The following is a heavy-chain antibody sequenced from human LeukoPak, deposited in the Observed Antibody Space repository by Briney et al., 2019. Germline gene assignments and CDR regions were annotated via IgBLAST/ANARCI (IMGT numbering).Heavy chain of an antibody. J-gene: IGHJ6*03. V-gene: IGHV4-34*01. D-gene: IGHD7-27*01. CDR2: INHSGST. Sequence: SETLSLTCAVYGGSFSGYYWSWIRQPPGKGLEWIGEINHSGSTNYNPSLKSRVTISVDTSKNQFSLKLSSVTAADTAVYYCARSGVLGYYYMDVWGKGTTVTVSS. CDR1: GGSFSGYY. CDR3: ARSGVLGYYYMDV.